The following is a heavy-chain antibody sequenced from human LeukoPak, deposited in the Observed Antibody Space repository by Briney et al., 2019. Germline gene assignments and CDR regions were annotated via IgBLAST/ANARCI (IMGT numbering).Heavy chain of an antibody. CDR1: GFTFDDYA. Sequence: GRSLRLSCAASGFTFDDYAMHWVRQAPGKGLEWVSGISWNSNSLGYADSVKGRFTISRDNAKKFVYLQMNSLRAEDTALYYCVKWSYDILTPAAFDIWGQGTMVSVSS. V-gene: IGHV3-9*01. D-gene: IGHD3-9*01. CDR2: ISWNSNSL. CDR3: VKWSYDILTPAAFDI. J-gene: IGHJ3*02.